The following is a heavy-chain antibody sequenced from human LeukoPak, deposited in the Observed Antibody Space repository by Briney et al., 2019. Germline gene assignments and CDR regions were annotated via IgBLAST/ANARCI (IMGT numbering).Heavy chain of an antibody. CDR3: AWWGHYDSSGYLDY. Sequence: GGSLRLSCAASGFTFSSYAMHWVRQAPGKGLEWVAVISYDGSNKYYADSVKGRFTISRDNSKNTLYLQMNSLRAEDTAVYYCAWWGHYDSSGYLDYWGQGTLVTVSS. D-gene: IGHD3-22*01. J-gene: IGHJ4*02. CDR2: ISYDGSNK. V-gene: IGHV3-30-3*01. CDR1: GFTFSSYA.